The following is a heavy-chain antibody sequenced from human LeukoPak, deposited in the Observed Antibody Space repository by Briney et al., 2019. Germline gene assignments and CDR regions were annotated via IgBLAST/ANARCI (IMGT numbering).Heavy chain of an antibody. Sequence: GESLKISCKGSGYSFASSWIGWVRQMPGKGLEWMGIIYPDDSDTRYSPSFEGQITISVDKSISTAYLQWSSLKASDTAVYYCARHGHCTNGVCYSNYYYHMDVWGKGTTVIVSS. CDR1: GYSFASSW. V-gene: IGHV5-51*01. D-gene: IGHD2-8*01. CDR2: IYPDDSDT. J-gene: IGHJ6*03. CDR3: ARHGHCTNGVCYSNYYYHMDV.